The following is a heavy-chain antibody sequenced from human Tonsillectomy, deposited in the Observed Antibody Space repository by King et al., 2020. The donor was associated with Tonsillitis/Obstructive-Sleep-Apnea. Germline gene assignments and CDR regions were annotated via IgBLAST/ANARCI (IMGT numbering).Heavy chain of an antibody. D-gene: IGHD3-3*01. V-gene: IGHV4-39*01. J-gene: IGHJ6*02. CDR2: IYYSGST. CDR1: GGSISSSSYF. CDR3: ARQDDFWSGYDLDYYGMDV. Sequence: LQLQESGPGLVKPSETLSLTCTVSGGSISSSSYFWGWIRQPPGQGLEWVGNIYYSGSTYYNPSLKSRVTISVDTSKNQFSLKLSSVTAADTAVYYCARQDDFWSGYDLDYYGMDVWGQGTTVTVSS.